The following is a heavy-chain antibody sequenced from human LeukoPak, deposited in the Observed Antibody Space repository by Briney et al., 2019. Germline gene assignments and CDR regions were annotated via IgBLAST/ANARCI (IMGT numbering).Heavy chain of an antibody. Sequence: GGSLRLSCAASGFTFSNAWMSWVRQAPGKGLEWVGRIKSKTDGGTTDYAAPVKGRFTISRDDSKNTLYLQMNSLKTEDTAVYYCARVPQTGWRNYGDYFDYWGQGTLVTVSS. V-gene: IGHV3-15*01. CDR3: ARVPQTGWRNYGDYFDY. J-gene: IGHJ4*02. D-gene: IGHD4-17*01. CDR2: IKSKTDGGTT. CDR1: GFTFSNAW.